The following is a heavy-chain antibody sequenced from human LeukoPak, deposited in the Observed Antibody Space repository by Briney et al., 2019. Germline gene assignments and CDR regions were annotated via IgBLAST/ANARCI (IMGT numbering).Heavy chain of an antibody. V-gene: IGHV3-15*01. Sequence: GGSLRLSCAASGFTFSSVWMNWVRQAPGKGLEWVGRIKLKVDGGTTDHAAPVKDRFTISRDDSENTVYLEMNSLKTEDTAVYYCIAITVGGWGQGTLVTVSS. D-gene: IGHD2-8*02. CDR1: GFTFSSVW. CDR3: IAITVGG. CDR2: IKLKVDGGTT. J-gene: IGHJ1*01.